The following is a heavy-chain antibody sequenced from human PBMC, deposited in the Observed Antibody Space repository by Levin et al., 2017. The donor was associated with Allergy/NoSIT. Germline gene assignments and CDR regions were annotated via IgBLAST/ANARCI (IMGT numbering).Heavy chain of an antibody. CDR2: INPRGGST. J-gene: IGHJ4*02. V-gene: IGHV1-46*01. Sequence: PGESLKISCKASGYTFTSYYMHWVRQAPGQGLEWMGIINPRGGSTSYAQKFQGRVTMTRDTSTSTVYMELSSLRSEDTAVYYCASEENGFHPSLDYWGQGTLVTVSS. CDR3: ASEENGFHPSLDY. CDR1: GYTFTSYY. D-gene: IGHD2-8*01.